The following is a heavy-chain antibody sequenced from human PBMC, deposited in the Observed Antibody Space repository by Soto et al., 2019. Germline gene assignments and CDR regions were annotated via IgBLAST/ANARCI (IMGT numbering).Heavy chain of an antibody. D-gene: IGHD3-16*02. J-gene: IGHJ3*01. V-gene: IGHV3-48*01. CDR1: GFTFSDYS. Sequence: EVQLVESGGGLVQPGGSLRLSCAASGFTFSDYSMNWVRQAPGKGLEWVSYISRSSSTIYYADSVKGRFTISSDNAKNSLYLQMHSLRAEDTAVYYCARGSKDYDYIWGSFRPCGFDVWGQGTLVAVSP. CDR3: ARGSKDYDYIWGSFRPCGFDV. CDR2: ISRSSSTI.